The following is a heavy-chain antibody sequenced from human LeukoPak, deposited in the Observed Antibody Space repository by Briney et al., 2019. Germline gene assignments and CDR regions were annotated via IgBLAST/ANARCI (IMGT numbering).Heavy chain of an antibody. D-gene: IGHD5-24*01. V-gene: IGHV3-69-1*01. CDR1: GFTLSDYY. Sequence: PGGSLRLSCAASGFTLSDYYMTWIRQAPGKGLEWISYITSSGTTYYVDSVKGRFTISRDNSKNTLYLQMNSLRAEDTAVYCCAKSGYNRFDYWGQGTLVTVSS. J-gene: IGHJ4*02. CDR3: AKSGYNRFDY. CDR2: ITSSGTT.